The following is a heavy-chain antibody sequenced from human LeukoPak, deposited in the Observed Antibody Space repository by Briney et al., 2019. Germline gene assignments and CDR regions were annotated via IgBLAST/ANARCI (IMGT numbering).Heavy chain of an antibody. J-gene: IGHJ4*02. V-gene: IGHV4-34*01. Sequence: TSETLSLTCAVYGGSFSGYYWSWIRQPPGKGLEWIGEINHSGSTNYNPSLKSRVTISVDTSKNQFSLKLSSVTAADTAVYYCASRGSHLAIFDYWGQGTLVTVSS. CDR1: GGSFSGYY. CDR2: INHSGST. CDR3: ASRGSHLAIFDY. D-gene: IGHD1-26*01.